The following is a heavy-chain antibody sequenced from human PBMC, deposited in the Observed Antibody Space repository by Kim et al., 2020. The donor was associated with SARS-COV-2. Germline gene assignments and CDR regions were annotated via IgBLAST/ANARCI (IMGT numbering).Heavy chain of an antibody. D-gene: IGHD2-2*01. CDR3: ARGAEVVPAAKLDY. J-gene: IGHJ4*02. CDR2: INHSGST. Sequence: SETLSLTCAVYGGSFSGYYWSWIRQPPGKGMERIGEINHSGSTNYNPSLKSRVTISVDTSKNQFSLKLSSVTAADTAVYYCARGAEVVPAAKLDYWGQGTLVTVSS. V-gene: IGHV4-34*01. CDR1: GGSFSGYY.